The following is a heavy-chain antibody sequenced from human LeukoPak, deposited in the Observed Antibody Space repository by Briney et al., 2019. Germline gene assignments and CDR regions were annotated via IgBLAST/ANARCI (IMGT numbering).Heavy chain of an antibody. CDR2: IYYTGST. D-gene: IGHD1-1*01. V-gene: IGHV4-59*08. CDR1: GGSISSFY. CDR3: ARHKEESGAYRPNDY. J-gene: IGHJ4*02. Sequence: KPSETLSLTCTVSGGSISSFYWSWIRQPPGKGLEWIGFIYYTGSTDYNPSLKRRVTMSVDTSKNQFSLKLSSLTAADTAVYYCARHKEESGAYRPNDYWGQGTLVTVSS.